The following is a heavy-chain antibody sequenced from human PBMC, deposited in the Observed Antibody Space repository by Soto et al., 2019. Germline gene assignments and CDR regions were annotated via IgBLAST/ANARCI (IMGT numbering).Heavy chain of an antibody. CDR3: ATVGYCSGGSCYAVVGDAFDI. V-gene: IGHV5-51*03. J-gene: IGHJ3*02. Sequence: EVQLVQSGAEVKKPGESLKISCKGSGYSFISYCIAWVRQMPGKGLDWMGIICPGDSDTRYSPSFQGQVTISADKSISTAYLQWSSLKASDTAMYYCATVGYCSGGSCYAVVGDAFDIWGQGTRVTVSS. CDR2: ICPGDSDT. D-gene: IGHD2-15*01. CDR1: GYSFISYC.